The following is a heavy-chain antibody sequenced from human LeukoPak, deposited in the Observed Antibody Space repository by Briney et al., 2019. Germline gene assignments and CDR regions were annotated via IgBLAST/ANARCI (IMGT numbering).Heavy chain of an antibody. CDR2: INTDGTVT. Sequence: PGGFPRLSCAASGFTFSKYWMLWVRQAPGKGLESVSRINTDGTVTTYADSVKGRFTVSRDNADNTMFLQMNSVRDEDTAVYYCATKQWLAPPPDSWGQGTPVTVSS. D-gene: IGHD6-19*01. CDR1: GFTFSKYW. CDR3: ATKQWLAPPPDS. V-gene: IGHV3-74*01. J-gene: IGHJ4*02.